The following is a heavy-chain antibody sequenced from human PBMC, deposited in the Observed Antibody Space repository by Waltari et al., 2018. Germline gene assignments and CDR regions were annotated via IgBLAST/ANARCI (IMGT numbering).Heavy chain of an antibody. V-gene: IGHV4-61*02. J-gene: IGHJ5*02. D-gene: IGHD3-3*01. CDR2: IFTSGTT. CDR1: GGSISSGSYY. Sequence: QVQLQESGPGLGKPSQTLSLTCTVSGGSISSGSYYWSWTRQPAGKGLEWIGRIFTSGTTNYNPSLKSRLTISLDTSKNQFSLRLNSVTAADTAVYYCARSPIFGNWFDPWGQGTLVTVSS. CDR3: ARSPIFGNWFDP.